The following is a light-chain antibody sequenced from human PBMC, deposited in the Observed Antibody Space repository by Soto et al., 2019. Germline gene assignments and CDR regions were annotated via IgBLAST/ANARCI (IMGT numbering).Light chain of an antibody. CDR3: QQYDSSWT. CDR2: KAS. J-gene: IGKJ1*01. Sequence: DIQMTQSPSTLSASVGDRVAITCRASQSVGHWLAWYQQKPGKAPKLLIDKASSLKSGVPSRFSGSGSGTEFTLTISSLQPDDFATYYCQQYDSSWTFGQGTKVDIK. CDR1: QSVGHW. V-gene: IGKV1-5*03.